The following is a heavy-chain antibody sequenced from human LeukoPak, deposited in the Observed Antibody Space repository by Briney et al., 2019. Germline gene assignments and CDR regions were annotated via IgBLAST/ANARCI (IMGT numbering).Heavy chain of an antibody. J-gene: IGHJ4*02. CDR1: GFTFSSYE. V-gene: IGHV3-48*03. D-gene: IGHD3-9*01. Sequence: PGGSLRLSCAASGFTFSSYEMNCVRHAPGKGLEWVSYISSICSTIYYADSVKGRFTISRDNAKNSLYLQMNSLRAEDTAVYYCARKLRYFDRSYFAYWGQGTLVTVSS. CDR2: ISSICSTI. CDR3: ARKLRYFDRSYFAY.